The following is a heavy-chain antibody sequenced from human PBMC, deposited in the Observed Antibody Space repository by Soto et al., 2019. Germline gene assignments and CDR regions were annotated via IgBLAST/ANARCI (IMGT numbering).Heavy chain of an antibody. CDR3: ARDVLRLGELSTYYYGMDV. CDR1: GFTFSSYW. V-gene: IGHV3-74*01. CDR2: INSDGSST. Sequence: HPGGSLRLSCAASGFTFSSYWMHWVRQAPGKGLVWVSRINSDGSSTSYADSVKGRFTISRDNAKNTLYLQMNSLRAEDTAVYYCARDVLRLGELSTYYYGMDVWGQGTTVTVSS. J-gene: IGHJ6*02. D-gene: IGHD3-16*02.